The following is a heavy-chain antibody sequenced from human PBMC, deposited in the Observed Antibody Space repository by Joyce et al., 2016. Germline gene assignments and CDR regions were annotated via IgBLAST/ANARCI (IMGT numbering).Heavy chain of an antibody. CDR1: SDSINTNY. D-gene: IGHD5-18*01. Sequence: QVQLQESGPGLVQPSETLSLTCIVSSDSINTNYWTWIRQSPGEGLEWVGYIHYSGTTRNNPSLKSRVTMSVDTSKNQFSLKLTSVTAADTAVYYCARHTYSYGINWFDPWGQGTLVTVSS. J-gene: IGHJ5*02. V-gene: IGHV4-59*08. CDR3: ARHTYSYGINWFDP. CDR2: IHYSGTT.